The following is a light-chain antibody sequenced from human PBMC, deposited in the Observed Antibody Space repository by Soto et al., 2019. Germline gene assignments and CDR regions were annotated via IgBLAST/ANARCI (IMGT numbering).Light chain of an antibody. Sequence: DIQMTQSPSTLSASVGDRVTITCRASQSISNWLAWYQQKPGKAPKLLIYDASSLESGVPSRFSGSASGTEFTLTISSLQPDDFATYYCQQYSSYTWTFGQGTKVEF. CDR1: QSISNW. V-gene: IGKV1-5*01. J-gene: IGKJ1*01. CDR2: DAS. CDR3: QQYSSYTWT.